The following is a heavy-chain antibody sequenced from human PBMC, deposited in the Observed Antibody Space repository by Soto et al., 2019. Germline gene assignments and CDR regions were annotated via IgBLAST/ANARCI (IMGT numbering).Heavy chain of an antibody. CDR2: ISAYNGNT. Sequence: ASVKVSCKASGYIFSSFGIIWVRQAPGQGLEWMGWISAYNGNTNYAQKFQGRVTMTTDTSTSTAYVELRSLTSDDTAVYYCAREARDYGYYYSMDVWGQGTTVTVSS. CDR1: GYIFSSFG. CDR3: AREARDYGYYYSMDV. D-gene: IGHD4-17*01. V-gene: IGHV1-18*01. J-gene: IGHJ6*02.